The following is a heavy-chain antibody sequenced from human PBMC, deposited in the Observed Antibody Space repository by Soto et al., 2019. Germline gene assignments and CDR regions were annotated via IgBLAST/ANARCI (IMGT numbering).Heavy chain of an antibody. CDR2: IYYSGST. D-gene: IGHD2-15*01. CDR3: ARLFLGYYSGGSCYSGYYYMDV. J-gene: IGHJ6*03. V-gene: IGHV4-59*08. Sequence: SETLSLTCTVSGGSISSYYWSWIRQPPGKGLEWIGYIYYSGSTNYSPSLKSRVTISVDTSKNQFSLKLSSVTAADTAVYYCARLFLGYYSGGSCYSGYYYMDVWGKGTTVTVSS. CDR1: GGSISSYY.